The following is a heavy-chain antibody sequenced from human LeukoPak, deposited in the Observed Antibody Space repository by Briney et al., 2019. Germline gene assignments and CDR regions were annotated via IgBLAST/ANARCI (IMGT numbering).Heavy chain of an antibody. CDR1: GGSISSSSYS. CDR2: IYYSGST. D-gene: IGHD3-10*01. J-gene: IGHJ3*02. V-gene: IGHV4-39*01. Sequence: SETLSLTCTVSGGSISSSSYSWGWIRQPPGKGLEWIGSIYYSGSTYYNPSLKSRVTISVDTPKNQFSLKLSSVTAADTAVYYCASQVTTMVRGVIILDAFDIWGQGTMVTVSS. CDR3: ASQVTTMVRGVIILDAFDI.